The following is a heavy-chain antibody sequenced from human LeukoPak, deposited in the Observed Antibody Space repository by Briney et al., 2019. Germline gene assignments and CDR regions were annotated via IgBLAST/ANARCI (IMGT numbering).Heavy chain of an antibody. Sequence: GGSLRLSCAASGFTFSYYGMQCVRQAPGKGLEWVALIWHDGGKRYYADSVKGRFTISRDNSKNTLYLQMTTLRAEDTAVYYCARDADTSEFFSWLDLWGQGTLVTVSS. V-gene: IGHV3-33*01. D-gene: IGHD3-22*01. CDR3: ARDADTSEFFSWLDL. CDR2: IWHDGGKR. J-gene: IGHJ5*02. CDR1: GFTFSYYG.